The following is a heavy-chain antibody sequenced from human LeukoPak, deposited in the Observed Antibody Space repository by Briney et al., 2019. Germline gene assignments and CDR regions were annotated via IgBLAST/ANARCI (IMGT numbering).Heavy chain of an antibody. CDR3: ARDWDYGDYGEGPDY. Sequence: GESLRLSCAASGFTFSSYAMSWVRQAPGKGLEWVSGISGSGGSTYFADSVKGRFTLSRDNSNHTLYLQMNSLRAEDTAVYYCARDWDYGDYGEGPDYWGQGTLVTVSS. CDR1: GFTFSSYA. V-gene: IGHV3-23*01. J-gene: IGHJ4*02. CDR2: ISGSGGST. D-gene: IGHD4-17*01.